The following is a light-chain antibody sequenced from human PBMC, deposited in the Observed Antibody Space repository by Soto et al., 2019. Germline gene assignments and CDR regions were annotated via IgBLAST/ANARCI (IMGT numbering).Light chain of an antibody. Sequence: QSALTQPRSVSGSPGQSVTISCTGTTNDVGNYNYVSWYQQHPSKAPKLMIYDVTKRPSGVPDRFSGSKSGNTASLTISGLQAKDEADYYCCSYAGSYSDVFGTGTKVTVL. CDR1: TNDVGNYNY. CDR2: DVT. J-gene: IGLJ1*01. CDR3: CSYAGSYSDV. V-gene: IGLV2-11*01.